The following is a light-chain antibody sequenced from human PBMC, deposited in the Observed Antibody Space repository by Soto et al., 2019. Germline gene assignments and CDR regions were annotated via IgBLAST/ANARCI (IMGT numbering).Light chain of an antibody. CDR1: QSVSSN. CDR2: GAS. J-gene: IGKJ1*01. V-gene: IGKV3-15*01. Sequence: EIVMTQTPATLSVSPGERATLSCRASQSVSSNLAWYQQKPGQAPRLLIYGASTRATGIPARFSGSGSGTEFTLTISSLQSEDFAVYYCQQGWTFGQGTKVEIK. CDR3: QQGWT.